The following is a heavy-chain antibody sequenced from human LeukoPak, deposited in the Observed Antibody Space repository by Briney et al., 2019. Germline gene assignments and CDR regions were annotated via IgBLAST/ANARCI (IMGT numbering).Heavy chain of an antibody. V-gene: IGHV2-5*02. D-gene: IGHD2-21*02. CDR2: IYWDDDK. CDR3: AHRNSTVTAFDY. Sequence: SGPTLVNPTQTLTLTCSFSGFSLTTSGVGVGWIRQPPGKALEWLALIYWDDDKRYNPSLKSRLSITKDTSKNQVVLTMTNMDPVDTATYYRAHRNSTVTAFDYWGQGTLVTVSS. CDR1: GFSLTTSGVG. J-gene: IGHJ4*02.